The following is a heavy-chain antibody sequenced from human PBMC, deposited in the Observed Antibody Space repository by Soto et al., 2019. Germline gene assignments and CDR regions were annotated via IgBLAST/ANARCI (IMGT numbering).Heavy chain of an antibody. CDR2: ISGSGGST. CDR1: GFTFSSYA. Sequence: GGSLRLSCAASGFTFSSYAMSWVRQAPGKGLEWVSAISGSGGSTYYADSVKGRFTISRDNSKNTLYLQMNSLRAEDTAVYYCAKRTLATGLGRERDWGQGTLVTVSS. CDR3: AKRTLATGLGRERD. D-gene: IGHD7-27*01. J-gene: IGHJ4*02. V-gene: IGHV3-23*01.